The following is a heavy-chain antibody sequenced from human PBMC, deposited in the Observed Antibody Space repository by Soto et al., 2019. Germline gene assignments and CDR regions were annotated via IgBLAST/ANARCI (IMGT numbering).Heavy chain of an antibody. CDR1: VYTFTAYY. CDR2: TSPKTGGA. CDR3: ARSSGSYSKWFDS. V-gene: IGHV1-2*02. D-gene: IGHD3-10*01. J-gene: IGHJ5*01. Sequence: ASVKVSCQTSVYTFTAYYMHWLRHAPGHGLEWLGWTSPKTGGAKYSHTFQGRVSMTRNTSISTAYMELTGLSTDDTAVYYCARSSGSYSKWFDSWGQGTLVTVSS.